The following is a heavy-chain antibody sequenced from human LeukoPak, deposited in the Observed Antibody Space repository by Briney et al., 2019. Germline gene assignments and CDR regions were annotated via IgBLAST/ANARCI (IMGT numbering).Heavy chain of an antibody. CDR1: GFTFSSYA. D-gene: IGHD1-26*01. Sequence: GGSLRLSCAASGFTFSSYAMSWVRQAPGKGLEWVSAISGSGGSTYYADSVKGRFTISRDNAKNSLYLQMNSLRAEDTAVYYCARPGKDAFDIWGQGTMVTVSS. J-gene: IGHJ3*02. V-gene: IGHV3-23*01. CDR3: ARPGKDAFDI. CDR2: ISGSGGST.